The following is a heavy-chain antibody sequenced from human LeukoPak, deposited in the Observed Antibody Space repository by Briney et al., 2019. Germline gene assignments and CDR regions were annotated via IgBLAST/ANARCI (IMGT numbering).Heavy chain of an antibody. Sequence: GGSLRLSCVVSGFTSSDHYIDWARQAPGKGLEWVGRIRNKVNSYPTEYAAPVKDRFTISRDDSKNSVWLQMNSLKTEDSALYYCATSNSNGLSLFDYWGQGTLVTVSS. V-gene: IGHV3-72*01. CDR1: GFTSSDHY. D-gene: IGHD5-18*01. CDR2: IRNKVNSYPT. J-gene: IGHJ4*02. CDR3: ATSNSNGLSLFDY.